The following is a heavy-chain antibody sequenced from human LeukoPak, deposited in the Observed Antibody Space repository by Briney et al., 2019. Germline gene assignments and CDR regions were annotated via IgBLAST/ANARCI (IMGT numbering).Heavy chain of an antibody. CDR3: ARGEGPSDWYVGY. CDR2: IYYSGRT. Sequence: SETLSLTCTVSGGSISSYYWSWLRQPPGKGLEWIGYIYYSGRTNYNPSLKSRVTISVDTSKNQFSLKLSSVTAADTAVYYCARGEGPSDWYVGYWGQGTLVTVSS. V-gene: IGHV4-59*01. CDR1: GGSISSYY. D-gene: IGHD6-19*01. J-gene: IGHJ4*02.